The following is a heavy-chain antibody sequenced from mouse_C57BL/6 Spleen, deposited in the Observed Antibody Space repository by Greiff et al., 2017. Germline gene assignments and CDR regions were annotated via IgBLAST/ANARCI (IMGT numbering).Heavy chain of an antibody. V-gene: IGHV1-15*01. CDR3: TRSETALDY. CDR2: IDPETGGT. D-gene: IGHD3-2*01. Sequence: VQLQQSGAELVRPGASVTLSCKASGYTFPDYEMHWVKQTPVHGLEWIGAIDPETGGTAYNQKFKGKAILTADKSSSTAYMELRSLTSEDSAVYYCTRSETALDYWGQGTTLTVSS. CDR1: GYTFPDYE. J-gene: IGHJ2*01.